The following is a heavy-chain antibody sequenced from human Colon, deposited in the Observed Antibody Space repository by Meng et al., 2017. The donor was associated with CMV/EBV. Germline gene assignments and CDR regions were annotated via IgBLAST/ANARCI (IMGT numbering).Heavy chain of an antibody. CDR2: SIPILGTA. Sequence: SGGTSSRLAINWVRQAPGQGLEWLGGSIPILGTANYARKFLGRVTITTDDSTNTAYMEMSSLTSEDTAVYFCARGFGLTTVTSYFDYWGQGTLVTVSS. CDR3: ARGFGLTTVTSYFDY. CDR1: GGTSSRLA. D-gene: IGHD4-17*01. V-gene: IGHV1-69*05. J-gene: IGHJ4*02.